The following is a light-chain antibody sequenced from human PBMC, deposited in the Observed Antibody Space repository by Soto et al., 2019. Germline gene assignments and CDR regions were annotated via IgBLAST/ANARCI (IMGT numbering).Light chain of an antibody. CDR1: QSISSY. CDR2: AAS. Sequence: DIQMTQSPSSLSASVGDRVTITCRASQSISSYLNWYQQQPGKAPKLLIYAASSLQSGVPSRFSGSGSGTHFTLTISSLQPEDFASYYCQQTYSTPLTFGGGTKVDIK. V-gene: IGKV1-39*01. J-gene: IGKJ4*01. CDR3: QQTYSTPLT.